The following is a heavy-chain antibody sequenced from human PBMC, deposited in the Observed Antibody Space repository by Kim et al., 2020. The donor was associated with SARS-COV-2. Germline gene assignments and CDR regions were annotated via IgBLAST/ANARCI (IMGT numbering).Heavy chain of an antibody. Sequence: SETLSLTCTVSGGSITSSSYSTTYYWGWIRQPPGKGLEWIGSIYYGGRTYYNPSLKSRVTISAAASKNQFSLKLSSVTAADTAVYFCARVGYGDYDYYFVIDVCGQGTSVTVSS. CDR3: ARVGYGDYDYYFVIDV. J-gene: IGHJ6*02. V-gene: IGHV4-39*07. CDR2: IYYGGRT. CDR1: GGSITSSSYSTTYY. D-gene: IGHD4-17*01.